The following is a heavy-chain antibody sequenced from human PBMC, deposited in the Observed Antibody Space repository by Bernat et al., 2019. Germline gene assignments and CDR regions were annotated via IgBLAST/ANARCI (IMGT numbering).Heavy chain of an antibody. CDR3: ARVAPVVVVPAAMAYYFDY. J-gene: IGHJ4*02. CDR2: IKQDGIEK. CDR1: GFTFSSYW. V-gene: IGHV3-7*03. Sequence: EVQLVESGGGLVQPGGSLRLSCAASGFTFSSYWMSWVRQAPGKGLEGVANIKQDGIEKYYVDSVKGRLTISRDNAKNSLYLQMNSLRAEDTAVYYCARVAPVVVVPAAMAYYFDYWGQGTLVTVSS. D-gene: IGHD2-2*01.